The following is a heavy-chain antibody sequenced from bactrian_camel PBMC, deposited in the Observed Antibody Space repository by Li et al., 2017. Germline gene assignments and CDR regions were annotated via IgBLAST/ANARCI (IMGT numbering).Heavy chain of an antibody. J-gene: IGHJ4*01. D-gene: IGHD6*01. CDR1: GFTFSFYS. V-gene: IGHV3S25*01. CDR3: GRDSLNYGGTWSYNF. CDR2: IGGGGGGGTT. Sequence: QLVESGGGLVQPGGSLRLSCAASGFTFSFYSMYWVRQAAGKGLEWVTTIGGGGGGGTTYYADSAKGRFTISRDNAKDTVYLQMNSLKPEDTGVYYCGRDSLNYGGTWSYNFWGQGTQVTVS.